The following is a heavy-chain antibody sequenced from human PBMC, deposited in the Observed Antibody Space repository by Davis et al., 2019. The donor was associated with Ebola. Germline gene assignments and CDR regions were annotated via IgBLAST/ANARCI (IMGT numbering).Heavy chain of an antibody. J-gene: IGHJ4*02. CDR3: ARGEGFYFDY. V-gene: IGHV3-48*04. CDR2: ISSSSTI. Sequence: PGGSLRLSCAASGFTFSSYSMNWVRQAPGKGLEWVSYISSSSTIYYADSVKGRFTISRDNAKNSLYLQMNSLRAEDTAVYYCARGEGFYFDYWGQGTLVTVSS. D-gene: IGHD1-26*01. CDR1: GFTFSSYS.